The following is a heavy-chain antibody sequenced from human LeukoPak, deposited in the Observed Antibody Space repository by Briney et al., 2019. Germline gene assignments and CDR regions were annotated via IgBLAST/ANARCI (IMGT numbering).Heavy chain of an antibody. CDR3: TGGRSDRGYYGFDV. V-gene: IGHV3-72*01. Sequence: PGGSLRLSCAASGFSFSDHYMDWVSQAPGQGLEWVGRIRNKARSYTTEYAASVTGRFTISRDDSKNSLYLQMNSLTIEDTAVYYCTGGRSDRGYYGFDVWGQGTTVIVSS. J-gene: IGHJ6*02. CDR2: IRNKARSYTT. CDR1: GFSFSDHY.